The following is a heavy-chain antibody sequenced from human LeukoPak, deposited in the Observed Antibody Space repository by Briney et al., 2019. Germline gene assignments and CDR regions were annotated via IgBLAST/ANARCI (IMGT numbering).Heavy chain of an antibody. CDR3: ASLYYDSSGPLPFDY. CDR1: GYTFTGYY. D-gene: IGHD3-22*01. J-gene: IGHJ4*02. Sequence: ASVKVSCKASGYTFTGYYMHWVRQAPGQGLEWMGWINPNSGGTNYAQKFQGRVTMTRDTSISTAYMELSRLRSHDTAVYYCASLYYDSSGPLPFDYWGQGTLVTVSS. CDR2: INPNSGGT. V-gene: IGHV1-2*02.